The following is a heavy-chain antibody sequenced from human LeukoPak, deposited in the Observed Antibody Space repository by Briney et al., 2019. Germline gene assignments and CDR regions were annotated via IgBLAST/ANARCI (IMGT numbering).Heavy chain of an antibody. V-gene: IGHV4-34*01. D-gene: IGHD2-15*01. CDR3: ARATSGFGSSRYCSGGSCSLDAFDI. Sequence: SETLSLTCAVYGGSFSGYYWSWIRQPPGKGLEWIGEINHSGSTNYNPSLKSRVTISVDTSKNQFSLKLSSVTAADTAVYYCARATSGFGSSRYCSGGSCSLDAFDIWGQGTMVTVSS. CDR2: INHSGST. J-gene: IGHJ3*02. CDR1: GGSFSGYY.